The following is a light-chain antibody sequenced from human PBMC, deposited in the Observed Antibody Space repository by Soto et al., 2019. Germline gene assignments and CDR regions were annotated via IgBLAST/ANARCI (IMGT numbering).Light chain of an antibody. CDR1: QNINSY. Sequence: IQMTQSPLSLSASVGDKVTLTCRTSQNINSYLSWYQQKPGKAPRLLIYVASSLQVGVPSRFIGSGSGTDFTLTITSLQPEGFATYYCQQSYSFLSFAGGTKVEIK. CDR3: QQSYSFLS. V-gene: IGKV1-39*01. J-gene: IGKJ4*01. CDR2: VAS.